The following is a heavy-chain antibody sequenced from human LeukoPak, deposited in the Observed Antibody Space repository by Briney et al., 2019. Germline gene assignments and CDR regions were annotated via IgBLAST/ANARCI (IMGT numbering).Heavy chain of an antibody. CDR1: GFTVSSNY. D-gene: IGHD5-18*01. Sequence: GGSLRLSCAASGFTVSSNYMSWVRQAPGKGLEWVSVIYSGISTYYADSVKGRFTISRDNSKNTLYLQINSLRAEDTAVYCGARFERGYSYIFDYWGQGTLVTVSS. CDR3: ARFERGYSYIFDY. J-gene: IGHJ4*02. V-gene: IGHV3-53*01. CDR2: IYSGIST.